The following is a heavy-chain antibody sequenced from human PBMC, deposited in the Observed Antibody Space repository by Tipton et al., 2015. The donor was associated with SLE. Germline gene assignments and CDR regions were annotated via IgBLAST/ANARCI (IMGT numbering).Heavy chain of an antibody. CDR2: IYYSGST. V-gene: IGHV4-59*11. Sequence: QVQLVQSGPEVKPSETLSLTCTVSGGSISSHYWSWIRQPPGKGLEWIGYIYYSGSTNYNPSLKSRVTISVDTSKNQFSLKLSSVTAADTAVYYCARGSPPQQLVLGWFDPWGQGTLVTVSS. CDR1: GGSISSHY. J-gene: IGHJ5*02. D-gene: IGHD6-13*01. CDR3: ARGSPPQQLVLGWFDP.